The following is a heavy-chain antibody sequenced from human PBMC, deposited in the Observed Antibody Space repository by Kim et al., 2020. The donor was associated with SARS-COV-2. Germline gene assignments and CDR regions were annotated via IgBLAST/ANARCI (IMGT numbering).Heavy chain of an antibody. CDR3: AKSLVSNNPMVRSLIQYYFDY. CDR2: ISNTGGRI. Sequence: GGSLRLSCAASGFTFSSFAMTWVRQAPGKGLEWVSTISNTGGRIYYADSVKGRVTLSRDNSKNTVFLQMDSLRAEDTAVYYCAKSLVSNNPMVRSLIQYYFDYWGQGTLVTVSS. J-gene: IGHJ4*02. CDR1: GFTFSSFA. V-gene: IGHV3-23*01. D-gene: IGHD3-10*01.